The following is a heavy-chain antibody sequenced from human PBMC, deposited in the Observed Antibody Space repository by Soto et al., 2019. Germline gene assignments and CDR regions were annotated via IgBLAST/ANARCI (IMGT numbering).Heavy chain of an antibody. CDR1: GFTFSNYG. V-gene: IGHV3-30*18. J-gene: IGHJ1*01. CDR3: VKDQRGSNYGYFQY. CDR2: ISSDGNKK. Sequence: QVQLVESGGGVVQPGRSLRLSCAASGFTFSNYGMHWVRQAPGKGLEWVTLISSDGNKKYYGVSVKGRFTISRDNSQSTLSLHMDSLRPEDTAVYYCVKDQRGSNYGYFQYWGQGALVTVSS. D-gene: IGHD4-4*01.